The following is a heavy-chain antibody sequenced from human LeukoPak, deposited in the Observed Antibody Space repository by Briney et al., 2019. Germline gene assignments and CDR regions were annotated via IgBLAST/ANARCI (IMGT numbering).Heavy chain of an antibody. V-gene: IGHV4-34*01. CDR3: ARGKGYYYDSSGYFGFDY. CDR2: INHSGST. Sequence: SETLSLTCAVYGGSFSGYYWSWIRQPPGKGLEWIGEINHSGSTNYNPSLKSRVTISVDTSKNQFSLKLSSVTAADTAVYYCARGKGYYYDSSGYFGFDYWGRGTLVTVSS. D-gene: IGHD3-22*01. J-gene: IGHJ4*02. CDR1: GGSFSGYY.